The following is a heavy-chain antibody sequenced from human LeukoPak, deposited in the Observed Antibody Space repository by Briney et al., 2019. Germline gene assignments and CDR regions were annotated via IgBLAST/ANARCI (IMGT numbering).Heavy chain of an antibody. D-gene: IGHD2-2*01. CDR2: ISYDGSNK. Sequence: GRSLRLSCAAPGFTFSSYAMHWVRQAPGKGLEWVAVISYDGSNKYYADSVKGRFTISRDNSENTLSLQMNSLRVEDTAVYYCAREGGCSSGTCSGMDVWGKGTTVTVSS. V-gene: IGHV3-30-3*01. CDR1: GFTFSSYA. CDR3: AREGGCSSGTCSGMDV. J-gene: IGHJ6*04.